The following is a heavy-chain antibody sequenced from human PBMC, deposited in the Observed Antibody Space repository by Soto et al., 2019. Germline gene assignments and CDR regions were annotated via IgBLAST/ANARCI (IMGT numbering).Heavy chain of an antibody. D-gene: IGHD3-10*01. J-gene: IGHJ4*02. CDR2: ISNDGSQT. CDR1: GFIFSYFA. V-gene: IGHV3-30-3*01. CDR3: ASGPYRDDIYGPPDY. Sequence: VQLAESGGDVVQPGRSLRLSCAASGFIFSYFALHWVRQTPDKGLEWVAVISNDGSQTYYADSVEGRITTSRNDSNNSLTPQMDRLRPEDTACYYFASGPYRDDIYGPPDYWGQGALVAVSS.